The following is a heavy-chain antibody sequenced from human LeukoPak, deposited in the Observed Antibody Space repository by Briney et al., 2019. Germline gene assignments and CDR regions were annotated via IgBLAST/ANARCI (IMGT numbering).Heavy chain of an antibody. CDR2: ISYDGSYK. V-gene: IGHV3-30*18. J-gene: IGHJ4*02. Sequence: GSLRLSCAASEFXFSTYGMHWVRQAPGKGLEWVAVISYDGSYKFYADSVKGRFTISRDNSKSTLYLQMNSLRAEDTAVYYCAKDRYSGLNTIDYWGQGTLVTVSS. D-gene: IGHD6-13*01. CDR3: AKDRYSGLNTIDY. CDR1: EFXFSTYG.